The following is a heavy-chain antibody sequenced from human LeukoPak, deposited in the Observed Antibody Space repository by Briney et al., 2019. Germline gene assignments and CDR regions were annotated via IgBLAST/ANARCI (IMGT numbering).Heavy chain of an antibody. J-gene: IGHJ4*02. CDR2: IRYDGSNK. CDR1: GFTFSSYG. CDR3: AKDRSYRVQAARSLDY. Sequence: GGSLRLSCAASGFTFSSYGMHWVRQAPGKGLEWVAFIRYDGSNKYYADSVKGRFTISRDNSKNTLYLQMNSLRAEDTAVYYCAKDRSYRVQAARSLDYWGQGTLVTVSS. D-gene: IGHD2-2*01. V-gene: IGHV3-30*02.